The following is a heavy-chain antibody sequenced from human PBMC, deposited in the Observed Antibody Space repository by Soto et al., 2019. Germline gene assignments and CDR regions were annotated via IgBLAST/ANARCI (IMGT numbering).Heavy chain of an antibody. Sequence: QVQLVQSGAEVKKPGASVKVACKASGYSFNSYYMHWVRQAPGQGPEWMGVINPSGASTSYAQKLQGRVTMPRDTSTSTVYMELSSLRSEDTALYYCASDYNAYQRQHVFDIWGQGTLVTVSS. V-gene: IGHV1-46*02. J-gene: IGHJ3*02. CDR2: INPSGAST. D-gene: IGHD3-10*01. CDR3: ASDYNAYQRQHVFDI. CDR1: GYSFNSYY.